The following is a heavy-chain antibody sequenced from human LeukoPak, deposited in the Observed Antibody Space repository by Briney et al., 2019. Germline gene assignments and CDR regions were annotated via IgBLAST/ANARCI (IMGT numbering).Heavy chain of an antibody. Sequence: PGGSLRLSCAASGFTFSSYTMNWVRQAPGKGLEWVSSISSSSSYMYYADSVKGRFIISRDNAKNSLYLQMNSLRGDDTAVYYCAREMGQAVAGYFDYWGQGTLVTVSS. D-gene: IGHD6-19*01. CDR2: ISSSSSYM. J-gene: IGHJ4*02. V-gene: IGHV3-21*01. CDR3: AREMGQAVAGYFDY. CDR1: GFTFSSYT.